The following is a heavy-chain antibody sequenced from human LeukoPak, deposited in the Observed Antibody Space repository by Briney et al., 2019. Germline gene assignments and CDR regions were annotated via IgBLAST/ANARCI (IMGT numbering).Heavy chain of an antibody. CDR2: ISGSGGST. V-gene: IGHV3-23*01. Sequence: GGSLRLSCAASGFTFSSYGMSWVRQAPGKGLEWVSAISGSGGSTYYADSVKGRFTISRDNSKNTLYLQMNSLRAEDTAVYYCAKDLAPTDYYDSSGSDYWGQGTLVTVSS. CDR3: AKDLAPTDYYDSSGSDY. J-gene: IGHJ4*02. D-gene: IGHD3-22*01. CDR1: GFTFSSYG.